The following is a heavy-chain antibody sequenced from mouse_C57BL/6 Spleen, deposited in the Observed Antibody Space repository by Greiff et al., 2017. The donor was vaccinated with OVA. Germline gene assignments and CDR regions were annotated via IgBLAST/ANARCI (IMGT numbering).Heavy chain of an antibody. Sequence: VQLQQPGTELVKPGASVKLSCKASGYTFTSYWMHWVKQRPGQGLEWIGNINPSNGGTNYNEKFKSKATLTVEKSSSTAYMQLSSLTSEDSAVYYCARWGTTVVANDYWGQGTTLTVSS. V-gene: IGHV1-53*01. CDR1: GYTFTSYW. D-gene: IGHD1-1*01. CDR3: ARWGTTVVANDY. J-gene: IGHJ2*01. CDR2: INPSNGGT.